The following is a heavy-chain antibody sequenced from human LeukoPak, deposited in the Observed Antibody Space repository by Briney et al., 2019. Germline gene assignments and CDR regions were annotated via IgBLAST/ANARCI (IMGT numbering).Heavy chain of an antibody. Sequence: SETLSLTCTVSGGSISSYYWSWIRQPPGKGLEWIGSIYYSGSTYYNPSLKSRVTISVDTSKNQFSLKLSSVTAADTAVYYCARERDSYDYWGQGTLVTVSS. CDR3: ARERDSYDY. J-gene: IGHJ4*02. V-gene: IGHV4-39*07. CDR1: GGSISSYY. D-gene: IGHD5-24*01. CDR2: IYYSGST.